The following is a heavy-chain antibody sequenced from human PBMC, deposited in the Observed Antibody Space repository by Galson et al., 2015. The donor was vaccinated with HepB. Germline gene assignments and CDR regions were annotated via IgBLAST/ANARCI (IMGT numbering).Heavy chain of an antibody. CDR1: GGSFSNYA. V-gene: IGHV1-69*01. J-gene: IGHJ3*02. D-gene: IGHD2-2*01. CDR3: AREATPEYCSTTDCYLAHVFDI. CDR2: FIPVFHKA. Sequence: SCKASGGSFSNYAISWLRQAPGQGLEWMGEFIPVFHKANYAQKFKDRVTITADESTRTVYMEMSGLRTEDTAVYYCAREATPEYCSTTDCYLAHVFDIWGQGTMVTVSS.